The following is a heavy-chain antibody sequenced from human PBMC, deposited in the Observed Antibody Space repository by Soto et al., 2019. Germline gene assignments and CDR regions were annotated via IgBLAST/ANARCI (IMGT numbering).Heavy chain of an antibody. V-gene: IGHV4-59*01. CDR2: IYYSGTSGTS. D-gene: IGHD1-26*01. J-gene: IGHJ4*02. CDR1: GGSISGYY. CDR3: ARSGSYGGFFAF. Sequence: SETLSLTCTVTGGSISGYYWSWIRQPPGKGLEWIGYIYYSGTSGTSNYNPSLKSRVTISVDTSKNQFSLKASSVTAADTALYYCARSGSYGGFFAFWGQGNLVTVSS.